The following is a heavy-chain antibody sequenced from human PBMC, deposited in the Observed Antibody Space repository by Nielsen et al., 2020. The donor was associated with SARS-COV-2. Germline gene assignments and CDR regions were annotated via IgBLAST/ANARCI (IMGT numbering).Heavy chain of an antibody. Sequence: GESLKISCAASEVTFRSHDMQWVRQAPGKGLEWVSVIYSCGSTYYADSVKGRFTISRDNSKNTLYLQMNSLRAEDTAVYYCAKPYDFWGPGFDYWGQGTLVIVSS. CDR1: EVTFRSHD. D-gene: IGHD3-3*01. CDR2: IYSCGST. V-gene: IGHV3-NL1*01. J-gene: IGHJ4*02. CDR3: AKPYDFWGPGFDY.